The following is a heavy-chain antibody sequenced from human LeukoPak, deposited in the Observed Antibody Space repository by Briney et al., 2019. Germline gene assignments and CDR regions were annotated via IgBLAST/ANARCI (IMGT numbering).Heavy chain of an antibody. CDR3: ASRCSGGTCYRYYFDN. Sequence: PSETLSLTCGVYGGSFSGYYYSWIRQPPGKGLEWIGEINHSGYTNYNPSLKSRVTISVDTSKNHFSLKLGSVTAADTAVYYCASRCSGGTCYRYYFDNWGQGTLVTVSS. D-gene: IGHD2-15*01. CDR1: GGSFSGYY. CDR2: INHSGYT. V-gene: IGHV4-34*01. J-gene: IGHJ4*02.